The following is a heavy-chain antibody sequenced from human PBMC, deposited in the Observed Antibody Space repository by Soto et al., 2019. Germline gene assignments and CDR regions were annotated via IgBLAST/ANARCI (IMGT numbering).Heavy chain of an antibody. CDR1: GVAISDFG. CDR2: IWHDGKNK. CDR3: ARDPGQDEAMDY. J-gene: IGHJ4*02. Sequence: QVQVVESGGGVVQPGKSLRLSCAASGVAISDFGMLWVRQAPAKGLEWVAVIWHDGKNKDYADYAKGRFTISRDNSRNILYLEMNSLRVEDTAVYYCARDPGQDEAMDYWGQGTLVTVSS. V-gene: IGHV3-33*01.